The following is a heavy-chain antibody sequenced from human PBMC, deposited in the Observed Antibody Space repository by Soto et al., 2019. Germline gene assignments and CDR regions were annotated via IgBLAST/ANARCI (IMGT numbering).Heavy chain of an antibody. Sequence: SETLSLTSTVSGGSFTGHFLSWVRQPPGKGLEWIGEVSHSGNTKYYPSLRSRVTLSVDSSKNQISLALTSVTAADTAVYYCARAKFESTGWHQFDIWGQGTLVTVSS. CDR2: VSHSGNT. CDR3: ARAKFESTGWHQFDI. J-gene: IGHJ4*02. CDR1: GGSFTGHF. D-gene: IGHD7-27*01. V-gene: IGHV4-34*01.